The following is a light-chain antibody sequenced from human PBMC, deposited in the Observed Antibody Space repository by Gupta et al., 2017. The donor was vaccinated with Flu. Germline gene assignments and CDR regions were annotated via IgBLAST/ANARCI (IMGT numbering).Light chain of an antibody. V-gene: IGLV4-69*01. CDR3: QTWGTGIWV. J-gene: IGLJ3*02. CDR2: LNSDGSH. CDR1: SGHSTYA. Sequence: QLVLTQSPSASASLVASVKLTCTLSSGHSTYAIAWHQQQPETGPRYLMKLNSDGSHSKGDGIPDRFSGSSSGAERYLTISSLQSEDEADYYCQTWGTGIWVVGGGTKLTVL.